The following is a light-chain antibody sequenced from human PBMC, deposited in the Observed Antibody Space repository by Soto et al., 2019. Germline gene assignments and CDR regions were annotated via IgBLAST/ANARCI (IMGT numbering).Light chain of an antibody. CDR2: GAS. V-gene: IGKV3-20*01. CDR3: QQYHNSPPT. CDR1: QSVSSSY. J-gene: IGKJ1*01. Sequence: EILLTQSPGTLSLFPWEIATLSCRASQSVSSSYLAWYQRKPRQAPRLLIYGASSRATGIPDRFSGGGSGTDFTLTISRLEPEDFSVYYCQQYHNSPPTFGQGTKVDIK.